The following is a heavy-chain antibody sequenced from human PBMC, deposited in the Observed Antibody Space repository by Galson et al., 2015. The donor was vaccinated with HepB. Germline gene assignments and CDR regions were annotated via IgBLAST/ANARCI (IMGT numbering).Heavy chain of an antibody. CDR3: ARSPFQAPGAYCGGDCYTSYYFDY. CDR1: GFTFSSYA. V-gene: IGHV3-30*04. Sequence: SLRLSCAASGFTFSSYATHWVRQAPGKGLEWVAVISYDGSNKYYADSVKGRFTISRDNSKNTLYLQMNSLRAEDTAVYYCARSPFQAPGAYCGGDCYTSYYFDYWGQGTLVTVSS. J-gene: IGHJ4*02. CDR2: ISYDGSNK. D-gene: IGHD2-21*02.